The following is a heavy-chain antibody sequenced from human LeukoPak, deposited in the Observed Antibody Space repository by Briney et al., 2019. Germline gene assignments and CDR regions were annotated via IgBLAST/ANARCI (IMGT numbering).Heavy chain of an antibody. J-gene: IGHJ4*02. CDR2: ISSSSSYI. CDR1: GFTFSSYS. V-gene: IGHV3-21*01. Sequence: GGSLRLSCGASGFTFSSYSMNWVRQAPGKGLEWVSSISSSSSYIYYADSVKGRFTISRDNAKNSLYLQMNSLRAEDTAVYYCARGYSYGHGGSDYWGQGTLVTVSS. D-gene: IGHD5-18*01. CDR3: ARGYSYGHGGSDY.